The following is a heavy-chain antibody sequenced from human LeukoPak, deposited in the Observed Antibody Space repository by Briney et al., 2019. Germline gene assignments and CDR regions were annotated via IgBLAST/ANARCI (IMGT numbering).Heavy chain of an antibody. CDR1: GYTFTSYG. CDR2: ISAYNGNT. CDR3: ARSRFLEWLSQYYYMDV. J-gene: IGHJ6*03. D-gene: IGHD3-3*01. Sequence: ASVKVSCKASGYTFTSYGISWVRQAPGQGLEWMGWISAYNGNTNYAQKLQGRVTMTTDTSTSKAYMELRSLRSNDTAVYYCARSRFLEWLSQYYYMDVWGKRTTVTVSS. V-gene: IGHV1-18*01.